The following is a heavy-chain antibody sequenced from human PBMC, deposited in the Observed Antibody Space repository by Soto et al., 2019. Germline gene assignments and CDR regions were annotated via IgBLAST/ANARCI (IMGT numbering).Heavy chain of an antibody. J-gene: IGHJ5*02. V-gene: IGHV4-34*01. CDR2: INHSGST. D-gene: IGHD3-10*01. CDR3: ATTPMVRAPQRGWFDP. CDR1: GGSFSGYY. Sequence: PSETLSLTCAVYGGSFSGYYWSWIRQPPGKGLEWIGEINHSGSTNYNPSLKSRVTISVDTSKNQFSLKLSSVTAADTAVYYCATTPMVRAPQRGWFDPWGQGTLVTVSS.